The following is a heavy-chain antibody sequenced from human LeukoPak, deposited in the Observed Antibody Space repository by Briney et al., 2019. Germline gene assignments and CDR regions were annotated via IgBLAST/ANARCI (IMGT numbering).Heavy chain of an antibody. V-gene: IGHV1-2*02. D-gene: IGHD5-24*01. CDR1: GYTFTSYY. CDR3: ARTPEMATMNY. J-gene: IGHJ4*02. Sequence: ASVKVSCKASGYTFTSYYMHWVRQAPGQGLEWMGIINPSGGSTNYAQKFQGRVTMTRDTSISTAYMELSRLRSDDTAVYYCARTPEMATMNYWGQGTLVTVSS. CDR2: INPSGGST.